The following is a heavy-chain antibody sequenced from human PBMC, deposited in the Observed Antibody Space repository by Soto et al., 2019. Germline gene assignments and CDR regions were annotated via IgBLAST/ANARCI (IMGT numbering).Heavy chain of an antibody. CDR1: GYTFTSYY. Sequence: ASVKVSCKASGYTFTSYYMHWVRQAPGQGLEWMGIINPSGGSTSYAQKFQGRVTMTRDTSTSTVYMELSSLRSEDTAVYYCARAEDIVVVPAEVMDVWGQGTTVTVSS. CDR2: INPSGGST. J-gene: IGHJ6*02. CDR3: ARAEDIVVVPAEVMDV. V-gene: IGHV1-46*01. D-gene: IGHD2-2*01.